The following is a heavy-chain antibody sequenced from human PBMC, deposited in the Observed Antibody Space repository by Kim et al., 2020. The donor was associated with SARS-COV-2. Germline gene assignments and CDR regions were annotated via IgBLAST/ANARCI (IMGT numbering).Heavy chain of an antibody. CDR2: ISYDGSNK. CDR3: ARGGWGWELLDAFDI. D-gene: IGHD1-26*01. V-gene: IGHV3-30*04. J-gene: IGHJ3*02. CDR1: GFTFSSYA. Sequence: GGSLRLSCAASGFTFSSYAMHWVRQAPGKGLEWVAVISYDGSNKYYADSVKGRFTISRDNSKNTLYLQMNSLRAEDTAVYYCARGGWGWELLDAFDIWGQGTMVTVSS.